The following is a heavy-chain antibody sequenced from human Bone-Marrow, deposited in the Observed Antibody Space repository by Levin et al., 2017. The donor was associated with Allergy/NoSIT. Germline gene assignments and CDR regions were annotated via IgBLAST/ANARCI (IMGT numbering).Heavy chain of an antibody. V-gene: IGHV5-51*01. CDR1: GYSFTSYW. D-gene: IGHD3-9*01. CDR3: ARHGTRSRYFDWLSLGISYYFDY. J-gene: IGHJ4*02. Sequence: GESLKISCKGSGYSFTSYWIGWVRQMPGKGLEWMGIIYPGDSDTRYSPSFQGQVTISADKSISTAYLQWSSLKASDTAMYYCARHGTRSRYFDWLSLGISYYFDYWGQGTLVTVSS. CDR2: IYPGDSDT.